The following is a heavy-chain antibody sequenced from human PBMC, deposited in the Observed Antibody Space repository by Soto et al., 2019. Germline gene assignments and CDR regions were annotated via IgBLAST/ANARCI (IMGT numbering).Heavy chain of an antibody. V-gene: IGHV4-39*01. D-gene: IGHD4-4*01. CDR3: AREVYSNYRGGYFDY. CDR1: GGSISSSSYY. Sequence: QLQLQESGPGLVKPSETLSLTCTVSGGSISSSSYYWGWIRQPPGKGLEWIGSIYYSGSTYYNPSLKSRVTISVDTSKNQFSLKLSSVTAADTAVYYCAREVYSNYRGGYFDYWGQGTLVTVSS. J-gene: IGHJ4*02. CDR2: IYYSGST.